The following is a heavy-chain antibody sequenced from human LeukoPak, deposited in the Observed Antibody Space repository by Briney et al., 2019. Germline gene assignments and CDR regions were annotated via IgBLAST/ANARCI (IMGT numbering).Heavy chain of an antibody. CDR3: ASGFSSSPYFDY. CDR2: ITGSSSYI. D-gene: IGHD6-6*01. Sequence: GGSLRLTRAAYGPTFSNYSMNWARKTPGKALEWAPFITGSSSYIYYTDSVKGLFTISRDNAKNSLFLQMNSLRDEDTAVYHCASGFSSSPYFDYWGQGTLVTVSS. V-gene: IGHV3-21*01. CDR1: GPTFSNYS. J-gene: IGHJ4*02.